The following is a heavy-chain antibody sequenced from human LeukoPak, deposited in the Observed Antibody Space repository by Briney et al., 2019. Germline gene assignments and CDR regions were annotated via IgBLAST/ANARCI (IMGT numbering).Heavy chain of an antibody. Sequence: GGSLRLSCAASGFTFSSHTMNWVRQAPGKGLEWVSAISSSGGYTYYADSVKGRFTISRDNSKNTLYLQMNSLRAEDTAVYYCAKDRGGGYCSSTSCYAGMDFDYWGQGTLVTVSS. CDR2: ISSSGGYT. CDR3: AKDRGGGYCSSTSCYAGMDFDY. CDR1: GFTFSSHT. J-gene: IGHJ4*02. D-gene: IGHD2-2*01. V-gene: IGHV3-21*01.